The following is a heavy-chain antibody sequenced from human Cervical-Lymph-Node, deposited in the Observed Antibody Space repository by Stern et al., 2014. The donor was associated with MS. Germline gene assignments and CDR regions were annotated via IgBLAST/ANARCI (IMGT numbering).Heavy chain of an antibody. D-gene: IGHD5-18*01. CDR3: ARAGYSRALLMDV. Sequence: LQLQESGPGLVKPSQTLSLTCTVSGCSISSGGYYWSWIRQHPGQGLEWIGYLYYTGSTYYNPSLKHRVTISEVKSKNQFFPKLSSVTAADTAVYYCARAGYSRALLMDVWGQGTTVTVSS. V-gene: IGHV4-31*03. J-gene: IGHJ6*02. CDR2: LYYTGST. CDR1: GCSISSGGYY.